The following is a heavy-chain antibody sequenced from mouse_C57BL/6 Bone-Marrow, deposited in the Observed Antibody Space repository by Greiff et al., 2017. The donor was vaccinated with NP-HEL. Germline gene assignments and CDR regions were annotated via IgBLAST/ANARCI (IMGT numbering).Heavy chain of an antibody. D-gene: IGHD2-12*01. CDR3: TSYSPWFAY. V-gene: IGHV1-15*01. CDR2: IDPETGGT. J-gene: IGHJ3*01. Sequence: VKLMESGAELVRPGASVTLSCKASGYTFTDYEMHWVKQTPVHGLEWIGAIDPETGGTAYNQKFKGKAILTADKSSNTAYMELRSLTSEDSAVYYCTSYSPWFAYWGQGTLVTVSA. CDR1: GYTFTDYE.